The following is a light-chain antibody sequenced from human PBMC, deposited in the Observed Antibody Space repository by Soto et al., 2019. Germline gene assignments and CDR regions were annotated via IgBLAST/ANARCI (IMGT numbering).Light chain of an antibody. CDR2: EVT. Sequence: QSALTQPASVSGSPGQSITISCTGTSGDIGSYNRVSWYQQHPGKAPKLIIYEVTDRPSGVSNRFSGSKSGNTASLTISGLQAEDEGDYYCQSYDSTLSARYVFGTGTKLTVL. J-gene: IGLJ1*01. CDR1: SGDIGSYNR. CDR3: QSYDSTLSARYV. V-gene: IGLV2-14*01.